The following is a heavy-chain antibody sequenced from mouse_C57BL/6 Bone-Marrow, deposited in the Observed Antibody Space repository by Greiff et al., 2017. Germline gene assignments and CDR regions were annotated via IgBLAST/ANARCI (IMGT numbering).Heavy chain of an antibody. Sequence: QVQLQQPGAELVKPGASVKLSCKASGYTFTSYWMQWVKQRPGQGLEWIGEIDPSDSYTNYNQKFKGKATLTVDTSSSTAYMQLSSLTSEDSAVYYCARPRAYWGQGTLVTVSA. CDR1: GYTFTSYW. CDR2: IDPSDSYT. CDR3: ARPRAY. J-gene: IGHJ3*01. V-gene: IGHV1-50*01.